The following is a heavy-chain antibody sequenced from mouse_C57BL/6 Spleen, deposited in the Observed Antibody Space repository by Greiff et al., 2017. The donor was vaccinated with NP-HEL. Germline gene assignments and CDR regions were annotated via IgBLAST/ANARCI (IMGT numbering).Heavy chain of an antibody. CDR3: AISHWDVYAMDY. CDR1: GYSFTGYY. CDR2: INTSTGGT. D-gene: IGHD4-1*01. Sequence: VQLQQSGPELVKPGASVKISCTASGYSFTGYYMNWVKQSPEKSLEWIGDINTSTGGTTYNQKFKAKATLTVGKSSSTAYMQLKSLTSDDSAVYCCAISHWDVYAMDYWGQGASVTVSS. J-gene: IGHJ4*01. V-gene: IGHV1-42*01.